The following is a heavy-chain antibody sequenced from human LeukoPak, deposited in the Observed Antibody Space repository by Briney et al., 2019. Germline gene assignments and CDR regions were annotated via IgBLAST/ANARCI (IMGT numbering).Heavy chain of an antibody. CDR1: LFTFSSYA. Sequence: VGCLRLSCAASLFTFSSYAMSWVRAAPRKGGERVAVISYVGSNKYYADSVKGRFTISRDNSKNTLYLQMNSLRAEDTAVYYCSRDLRRGYSYGYYFDYWGRGTLVTVSS. CDR3: SRDLRRGYSYGYYFDY. D-gene: IGHD5-18*01. V-gene: IGHV3-30*04. CDR2: ISYVGSNK. J-gene: IGHJ4*02.